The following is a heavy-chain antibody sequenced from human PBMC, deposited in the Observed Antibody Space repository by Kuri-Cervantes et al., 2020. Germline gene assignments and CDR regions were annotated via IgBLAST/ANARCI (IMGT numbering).Heavy chain of an antibody. CDR1: GFTFSSYG. CDR3: AKEQDYSSSWNLNYYYYGMDV. J-gene: IGHJ6*02. V-gene: IGHV3-30*18. D-gene: IGHD6-13*01. Sequence: GGCLRLACAASGFTFSSYGMRWVRQAPGKGLEWVAVISYDGSNKYYADSVKGRFTISRDNSKNTLYLLMNSLRAEDTAVYYCAKEQDYSSSWNLNYYYYGMDVWGQGATVTVSS. CDR2: ISYDGSNK.